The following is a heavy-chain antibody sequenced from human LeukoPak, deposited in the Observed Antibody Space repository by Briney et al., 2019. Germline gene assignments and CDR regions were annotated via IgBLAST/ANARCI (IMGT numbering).Heavy chain of an antibody. CDR2: SSSSSSTI. V-gene: IGHV3-48*03. CDR3: ARESLLTIFPRGFDP. D-gene: IGHD3-9*01. Sequence: WGSLTLSCTVSGYSISSYDKKWWRQPPRKELVGVSYSSSSSSTIYYADSVKGRFTISRDNAKNSLYLQMNSLRAEDTAVYYCARESLLTIFPRGFDPWGQGTLVTVSS. J-gene: IGHJ5*02. CDR1: GYSISSYD.